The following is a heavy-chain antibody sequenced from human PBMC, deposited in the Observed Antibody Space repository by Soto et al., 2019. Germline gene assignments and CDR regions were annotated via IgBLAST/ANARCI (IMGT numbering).Heavy chain of an antibody. CDR1: GGTFSSYA. D-gene: IGHD3-22*01. CDR3: ARDLLHYYDSSGFYYYYGMDV. CDR2: IIPIFGTA. Sequence: QVQLVQSGAEVKKPGSSVKVSCKASGGTFSSYAISWVRQAPGQGLEWMGGIIPIFGTANYAQKFQGRVTITADESTSTAYIELSSLRSEDTAVYYCARDLLHYYDSSGFYYYYGMDVWGQGTTVTVSS. J-gene: IGHJ6*02. V-gene: IGHV1-69*01.